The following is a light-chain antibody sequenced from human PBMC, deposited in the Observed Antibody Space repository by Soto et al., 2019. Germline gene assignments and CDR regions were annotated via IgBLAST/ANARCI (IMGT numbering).Light chain of an antibody. J-gene: IGKJ1*01. Sequence: DIQMTQSPSNVSASVGDRVTITCRASQSISSWLAWDQQKPGKAPKLLIYKASSLESGVPSRFSGSGSGTEFTLTISSLQPDDFATYYRQQDSSYRTFCQGPKVDIK. V-gene: IGKV1-5*03. CDR1: QSISSW. CDR3: QQDSSYRT. CDR2: KAS.